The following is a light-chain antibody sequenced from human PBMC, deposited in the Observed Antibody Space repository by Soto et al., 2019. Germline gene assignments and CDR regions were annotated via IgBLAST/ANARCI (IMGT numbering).Light chain of an antibody. CDR1: QSVSRY. CDR3: QQSYSNPIT. J-gene: IGKJ5*01. CDR2: DAS. Sequence: EIVLTQSPATLSLSPGERATLSFRASQSVSRYLAWYQQKPGQAPRLLIYDASNRATGIPDRFSGSGSGTDFTLTISSLQPEDFATYYCQQSYSNPITFGQRTRLEIK. V-gene: IGKV3-11*01.